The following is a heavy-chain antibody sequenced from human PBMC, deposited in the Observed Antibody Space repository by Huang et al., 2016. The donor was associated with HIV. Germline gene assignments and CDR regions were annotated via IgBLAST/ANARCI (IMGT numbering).Heavy chain of an antibody. CDR2: IKSKTDGGTT. D-gene: IGHD3-22*01. J-gene: IGHJ4*02. V-gene: IGHV3-15*01. Sequence: EVQLVESGGGLVKPGGSLRLSCAASGFTFSKAWRSWVRQATGKGLEWGGRIKSKTDGGTTDYTAPVKGRFTISRDDSRNTLYLQMNSLKTEDTAVYYCTTHLDYYDSSGYYFGNYWGQGTLVTVSS. CDR1: GFTFSKAW. CDR3: TTHLDYYDSSGYYFGNY.